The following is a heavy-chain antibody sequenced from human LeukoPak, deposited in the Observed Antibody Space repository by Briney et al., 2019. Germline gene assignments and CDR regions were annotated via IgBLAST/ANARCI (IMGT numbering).Heavy chain of an antibody. D-gene: IGHD3-16*02. CDR1: GGSISSYY. V-gene: IGHV4-59*08. CDR3: ARHASYYDYVWGSYRYEDY. J-gene: IGHJ4*02. Sequence: SETLSLTCTVSGGSISSYYWSWIRQPPGKGLEWIGYIYYSGSTNYNPSLKSRVTISVDTSKNQFSLKLSSVTAADTAVYYCARHASYYDYVWGSYRYEDYWGQGTLVTVSS. CDR2: IYYSGST.